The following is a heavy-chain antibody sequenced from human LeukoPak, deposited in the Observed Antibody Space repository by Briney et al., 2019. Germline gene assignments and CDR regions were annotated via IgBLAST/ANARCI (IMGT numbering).Heavy chain of an antibody. CDR3: VRGGGLDI. J-gene: IGHJ3*02. Sequence: GGSLRLSCAASGFIFSSYWMTWVRQAPGKGLGWVANIKQDGSEKYYVDSVKGRFTISRDNAKNSLYLQMNSLRAEDTAVYYCVRGGGLDIWGQGTMVTVSS. CDR2: IKQDGSEK. CDR1: GFIFSSYW. V-gene: IGHV3-7*05.